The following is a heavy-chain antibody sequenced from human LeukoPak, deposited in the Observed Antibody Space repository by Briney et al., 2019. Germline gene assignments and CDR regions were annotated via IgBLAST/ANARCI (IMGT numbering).Heavy chain of an antibody. CDR3: ARGSPVAGNDY. Sequence: GGSLRLSCAASGFTFSSYEMNWVRQAPGKGLEWVSYISSSGSTIYYADPVKGRFTISRDNAKNSLYLQMNSLRAEDTAVYYCARGSPVAGNDYWGQGTLVTVSS. J-gene: IGHJ4*02. CDR1: GFTFSSYE. V-gene: IGHV3-48*03. D-gene: IGHD6-19*01. CDR2: ISSSGSTI.